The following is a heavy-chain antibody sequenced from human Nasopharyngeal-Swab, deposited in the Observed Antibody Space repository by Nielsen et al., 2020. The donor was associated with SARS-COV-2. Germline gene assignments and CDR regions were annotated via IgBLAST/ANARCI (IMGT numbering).Heavy chain of an antibody. CDR3: ASSGIYLGADY. D-gene: IGHD1-26*01. V-gene: IGHV4-59*08. J-gene: IGHJ4*02. Sequence: SETLSLTCTVSGGSISSYYCSWIRQLPGKGLEWIGYIYYSGRTNYNPPLNRRVTISVDTSKNQSSLKLSSVTAADTAVYYCASSGIYLGADYWGQGTLVTVSS. CDR1: GGSISSYY. CDR2: IYYSGRT.